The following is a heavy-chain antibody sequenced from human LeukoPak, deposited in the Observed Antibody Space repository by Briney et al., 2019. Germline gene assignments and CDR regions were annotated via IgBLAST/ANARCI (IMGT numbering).Heavy chain of an antibody. V-gene: IGHV4-59*01. CDR2: IYYSGST. J-gene: IGHJ4*02. CDR1: GGSISSYY. CDR3: AGHHPRNTVDF. Sequence: SETLSLTCTVSGGSISSYYWSWIRQPPGKGLEWIGYIYYSGSTNYNPSLKSRVTISVDTSKNQFSLKLSSVTAADTAVYYCAGHHPRNTVDFWGQGTLVTVSS. D-gene: IGHD2-8*02.